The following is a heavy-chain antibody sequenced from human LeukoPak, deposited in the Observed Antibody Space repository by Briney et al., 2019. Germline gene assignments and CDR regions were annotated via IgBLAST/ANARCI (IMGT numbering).Heavy chain of an antibody. CDR1: GFTFSSYG. D-gene: IGHD3-10*01. CDR3: AKDLYGSGSAFDY. J-gene: IGHJ4*02. Sequence: GGSLRLSCAASGFTFSSYGMHWVRQAPGKGLEWVAFTRYDGSNKYYADSVKGRFTISRDNSKNTLYLQMNSLRAEDTAVYYCAKDLYGSGSAFDYWGQGTLVTVSS. V-gene: IGHV3-30*02. CDR2: TRYDGSNK.